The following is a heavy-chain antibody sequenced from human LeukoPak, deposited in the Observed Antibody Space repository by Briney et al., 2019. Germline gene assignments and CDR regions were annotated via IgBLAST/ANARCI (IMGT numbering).Heavy chain of an antibody. J-gene: IGHJ4*02. CDR3: AKVRSDY. CDR2: ISYDGSNK. Sequence: GRSLRLSRAASGFTFSSYGMHWVRQAPGKGLEWVAVISYDGSNKYYADSVKGRFTISGDNSKNTLYLQMNSLRAEDTAVYYCAKVRSDYWGQGTLVTVSS. V-gene: IGHV3-30*18. CDR1: GFTFSSYG.